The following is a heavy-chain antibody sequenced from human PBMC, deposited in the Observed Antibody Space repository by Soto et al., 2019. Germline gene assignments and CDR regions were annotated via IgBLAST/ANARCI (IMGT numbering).Heavy chain of an antibody. J-gene: IGHJ6*02. CDR2: IIPIFGTA. Sequence: QVPLVQSGAEVKKPGSSVKVSCKASGGTFSSYAISWVRQAPGQGLEWMGGIIPIFGTANYAQKFQGRVTITADESTSTAYMELSSLRSEDTAVYYCARDPHCTNGVCRHYYYYGMDVWGQGTTVTVSS. CDR3: ARDPHCTNGVCRHYYYYGMDV. V-gene: IGHV1-69*01. CDR1: GGTFSSYA. D-gene: IGHD2-8*01.